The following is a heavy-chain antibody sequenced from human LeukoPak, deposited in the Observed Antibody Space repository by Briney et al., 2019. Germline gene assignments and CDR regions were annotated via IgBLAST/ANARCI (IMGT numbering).Heavy chain of an antibody. CDR2: IKQDGSEK. CDR3: ARRNSVTQGLDN. D-gene: IGHD5/OR15-5a*01. J-gene: IGHJ4*02. Sequence: GGSLRLSCAASGFSFSIYWMSWVRQAPGKGLEWVANIKQDGSEKYYVASVKGRFTISRDNGKNSLFLQMNSLESEDTAVYYCARRNSVTQGLDNWGQGTLVTVSS. CDR1: GFSFSIYW. V-gene: IGHV3-7*05.